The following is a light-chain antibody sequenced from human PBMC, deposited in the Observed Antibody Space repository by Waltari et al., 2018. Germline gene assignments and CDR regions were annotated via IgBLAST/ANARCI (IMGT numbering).Light chain of an antibody. V-gene: IGKV3-15*01. CDR2: GAS. Sequence: SCRTSRSVNSNLPWYQHKPGQAPRLLMYGASTRPTGIPARFSGSESGTEFTLTITSLQSEDFAVYYCQQYNNWPLTFGGGTKVEI. J-gene: IGKJ4*01. CDR1: RSVNSN. CDR3: QQYNNWPLT.